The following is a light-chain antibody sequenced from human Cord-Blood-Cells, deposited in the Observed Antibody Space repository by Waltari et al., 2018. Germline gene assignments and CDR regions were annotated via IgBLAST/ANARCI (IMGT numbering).Light chain of an antibody. CDR1: SSDVGSSNL. CDR2: EVS. V-gene: IGLV2-23*02. CDR3: CSYAGSSTYV. J-gene: IGLJ1*01. Sequence: QSALTQPASVSGSPGQSITISCTGTSSDVGSSNLVSWYQQHPGKAPKLMIYEVSKRPSGLSNPFSGSQAGNPASLTISGLQAEDEADYSCCSYAGSSTYVFGTGTKVTVL.